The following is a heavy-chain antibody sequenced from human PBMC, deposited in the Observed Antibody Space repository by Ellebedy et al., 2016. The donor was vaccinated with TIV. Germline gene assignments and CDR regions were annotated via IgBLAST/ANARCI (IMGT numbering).Heavy chain of an antibody. V-gene: IGHV3-21*01. CDR2: ISSSSSYI. CDR3: ARVVWEFGYNWYFDL. D-gene: IGHD1-26*01. CDR1: GFTFSSYS. J-gene: IGHJ2*01. Sequence: PGGSLRFSCAASGFTFSSYSVNWVRQAPGKVLEWVASISSSSSYIYYADSVKGRFTITRDNAESSLFLQMNSMIADDTAVYYCARVVWEFGYNWYFDLWGRGTLVTVSS.